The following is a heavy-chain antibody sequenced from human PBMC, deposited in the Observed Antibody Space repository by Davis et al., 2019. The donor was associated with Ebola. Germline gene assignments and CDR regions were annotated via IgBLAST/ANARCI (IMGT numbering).Heavy chain of an antibody. CDR1: GASVSGHY. V-gene: IGHV4-59*02. D-gene: IGHD3-16*01. CDR2: VSGSGRT. CDR3: AERGGSV. Sequence: PSETLSLTCTVSGASVSGHYWNWFRQPPGKGLEWIGFVSGSGRTSYNPSLKSRVTISADTSKNQFSLNLSSVTAADTAMYFCAERGGSVWGQGTLVTVSS. J-gene: IGHJ4*02.